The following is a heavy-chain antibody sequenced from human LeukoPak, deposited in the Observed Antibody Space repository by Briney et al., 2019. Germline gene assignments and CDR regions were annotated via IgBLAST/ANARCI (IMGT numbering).Heavy chain of an antibody. Sequence: SETLSLTCTVSGGSISSYYWSWIRQPPGRGLEWIGYIYHSGSTNYNPSLKSRVTISEDTSKNQFSLKLSSVTAADTAVYYCARDTPDHYYGSGSEAFDIWGQRTMVTVSS. J-gene: IGHJ3*02. CDR1: GGSISSYY. V-gene: IGHV4-59*01. D-gene: IGHD3-10*01. CDR3: ARDTPDHYYGSGSEAFDI. CDR2: IYHSGST.